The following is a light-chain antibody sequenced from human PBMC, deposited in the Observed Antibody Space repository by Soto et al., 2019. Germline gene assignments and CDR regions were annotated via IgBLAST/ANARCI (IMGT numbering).Light chain of an antibody. J-gene: IGLJ1*01. V-gene: IGLV2-14*01. CDR2: DVS. CDR3: SSSTSSSSLEGV. CDR1: SSDLGGYSY. Sequence: QSVLTQPASVSGSPGQSITVSCTGTSSDLGGYSYVSWYQQHPGKAPKLMIYDVSNRPSGVSNRFSGSKSGNTASLTISGLQAEDEADYYCSSSTSSSSLEGVFGTGTKLTVL.